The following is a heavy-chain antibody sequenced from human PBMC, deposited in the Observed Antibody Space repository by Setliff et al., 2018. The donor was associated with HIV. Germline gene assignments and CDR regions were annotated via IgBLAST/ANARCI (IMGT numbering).Heavy chain of an antibody. J-gene: IGHJ4*02. Sequence: ASVKVSCKASGYTFISYDINWVRQATGQGLEWMGWMNPNIGKTAYAQKFQGRVTMTRNTAISTAYMELSSLRSDDTAVYYCAGGLPYCSGGNCYPYRFGYGGQGTLVTVSS. CDR3: AGGLPYCSGGNCYPYRFGY. D-gene: IGHD2-15*01. CDR1: GYTFISYD. CDR2: MNPNIGKT. V-gene: IGHV1-8*02.